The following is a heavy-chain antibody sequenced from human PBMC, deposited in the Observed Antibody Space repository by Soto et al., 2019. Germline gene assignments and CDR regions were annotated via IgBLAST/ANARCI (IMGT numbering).Heavy chain of an antibody. V-gene: IGHV3-30-3*01. J-gene: IGHJ5*02. CDR2: ISYDGSNK. CDR1: GFTFSSYA. CDR3: ARDFGWFDP. Sequence: QVQLVESGGGVVQPGRSLRLSCAASGFTFSSYAMHWVRQAPGKGLAWVAVISYDGSNKYYADSVKGRFTISRDNSKNTLYLQMNSLRAEDTAVYYCARDFGWFDPWGQGTLVTVSS. D-gene: IGHD3-3*01.